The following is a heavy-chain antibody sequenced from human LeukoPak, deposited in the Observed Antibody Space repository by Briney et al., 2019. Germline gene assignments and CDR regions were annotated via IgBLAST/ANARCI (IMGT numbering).Heavy chain of an antibody. CDR2: IIPIFGTA. D-gene: IGHD3-16*01. V-gene: IGHV1-69*06. CDR3: ARDLGNFFFDY. J-gene: IGHJ4*02. Sequence: ASVKVSCKASGGTFSSYAISRVRQAPGQGLEWMGGIIPIFGTANYAQKFQGRVTITADKSTSTAYMELSSLRSEDTAVYYCARDLGNFFFDYWGQGTLVTVSS. CDR1: GGTFSSYA.